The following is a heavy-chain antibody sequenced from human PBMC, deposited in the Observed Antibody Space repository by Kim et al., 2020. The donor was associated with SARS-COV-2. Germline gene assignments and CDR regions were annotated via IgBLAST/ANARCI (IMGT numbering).Heavy chain of an antibody. CDR1: GFTFSHFA. CDR2: ITGSGGNI. Sequence: GGSLRLSCTASGFTFSHFAMTWVRQAPGKGLEWVSTITGSGGNIYYADSVKGRFTVSRDNSKNTLLLQMSSLKAGDTALYYCAKDDLEWEIRNFDSWGQGTLVTVSS. D-gene: IGHD1-26*01. CDR3: AKDDLEWEIRNFDS. J-gene: IGHJ4*02. V-gene: IGHV3-23*01.